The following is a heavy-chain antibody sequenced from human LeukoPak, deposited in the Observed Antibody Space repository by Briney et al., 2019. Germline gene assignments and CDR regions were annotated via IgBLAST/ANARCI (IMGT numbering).Heavy chain of an antibody. D-gene: IGHD6-19*01. CDR1: GFTFSSYG. J-gene: IGHJ4*02. V-gene: IGHV3-30*03. CDR2: ISYDGSNK. CDR3: ATPHASGWYYFDY. Sequence: GGSLRLSCAASGFTFSSYGMHWVRQAPGKGLEWVAVISYDGSNKYYADSVKGRFTISRDNSKNTLYLQMNSLRVEDTAVYYCATPHASGWYYFDYWGQGTLVTVSS.